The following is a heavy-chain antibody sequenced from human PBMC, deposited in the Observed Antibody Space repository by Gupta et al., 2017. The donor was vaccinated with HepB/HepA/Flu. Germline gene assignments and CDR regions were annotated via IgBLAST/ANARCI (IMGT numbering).Heavy chain of an antibody. CDR3: AKDGGGHRRIYYYMDV. CDR1: GFTFSSYG. V-gene: IGHV3-30*18. CDR2: ISYDGSNK. D-gene: IGHD3-10*01. Sequence: QVQLVESGGGVVQPGRSLRLSCAASGFTFSSYGMHWVRQAPGKGLEWVAVISYDGSNKYYADAGKGRFTISRDNSKNTLDLKMNSLRAEDTAVYYCAKDGGGHRRIYYYMDVWGKGTTVTVSS. J-gene: IGHJ6*03.